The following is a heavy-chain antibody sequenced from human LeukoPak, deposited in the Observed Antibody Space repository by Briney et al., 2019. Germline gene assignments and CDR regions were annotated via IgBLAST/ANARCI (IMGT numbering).Heavy chain of an antibody. CDR2: INPNSGGT. J-gene: IGHJ5*02. CDR3: ARSAAREWLLENWFDP. CDR1: GYTFTGYY. Sequence: GASVKVSCKASGYTFTGYYMHWVRQAPGQGLEWMGWINPNSGGTNYAQKFQGRVTMTRDTSISTAYMELSRLRSDDTAVYYCARSAAREWLLENWFDPGGQGTLVTVSS. V-gene: IGHV1-2*02. D-gene: IGHD3-3*01.